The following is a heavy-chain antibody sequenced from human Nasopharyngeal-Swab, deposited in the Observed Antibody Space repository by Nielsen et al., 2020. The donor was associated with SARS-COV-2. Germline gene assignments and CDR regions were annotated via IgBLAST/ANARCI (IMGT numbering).Heavy chain of an antibody. CDR3: ARRPISAAVNWFDP. Sequence: RQAPGKGLEWIGSIYYGGSTYYNPSLKSRVTISVDTSKSQLSLNLSSVTAADTAVYYCARRPISAAVNWFDPWGQGTLVTVSS. CDR2: IYYGGST. D-gene: IGHD6-13*01. J-gene: IGHJ5*02. V-gene: IGHV4-39*01.